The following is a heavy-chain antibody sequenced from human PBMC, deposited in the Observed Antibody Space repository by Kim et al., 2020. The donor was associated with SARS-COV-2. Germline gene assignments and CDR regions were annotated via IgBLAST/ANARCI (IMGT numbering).Heavy chain of an antibody. CDR1: GFIFSSYA. CDR3: ARDFSQYSSSWYDFDY. CDR2: ISYDGSNK. D-gene: IGHD6-13*01. Sequence: GGSLRLSCPASGFIFSSYAMHWVRQAPGKGLEWVAVISYDGSNKYYADSVKGRFTISRDNSKNTLYLQMNSLRAEDTAVYYCARDFSQYSSSWYDFDYWG. J-gene: IGHJ4*01. V-gene: IGHV3-30-3*01.